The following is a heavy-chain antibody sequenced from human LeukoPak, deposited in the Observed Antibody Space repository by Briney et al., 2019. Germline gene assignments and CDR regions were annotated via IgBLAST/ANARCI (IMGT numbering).Heavy chain of an antibody. CDR1: GFSFGSYG. J-gene: IGHJ4*02. CDR3: AREGGYCSGGSCYCGY. V-gene: IGHV3-48*04. CDR2: ISGNGGTT. D-gene: IGHD2-15*01. Sequence: GGSLRLSCAASGFSFGSYGLSWVRQAPGKGPQWVSYISGNGGTTHYADSVEGRFTISRDNAKNSLYLQMNSLRAEDTAVYYCAREGGYCSGGSCYCGYWGQGTLVTVSS.